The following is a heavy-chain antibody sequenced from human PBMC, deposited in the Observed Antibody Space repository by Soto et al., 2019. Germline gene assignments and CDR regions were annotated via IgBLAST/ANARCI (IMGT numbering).Heavy chain of an antibody. V-gene: IGHV3-7*03. Sequence: GGSLRLSCAASGFTFGSNWMSWVRQAPGKGLEWVANIKRDGSEKYYVDSVKGRFTISRDNAENILYLQMNSLRADDTAVYYCASLEWESTGYADYWGQGTLVTV. D-gene: IGHD3-3*01. CDR2: IKRDGSEK. CDR3: ASLEWESTGYADY. CDR1: GFTFGSNW. J-gene: IGHJ4*02.